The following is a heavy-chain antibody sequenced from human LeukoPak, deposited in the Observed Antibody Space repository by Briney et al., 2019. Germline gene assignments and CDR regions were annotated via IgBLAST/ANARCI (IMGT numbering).Heavy chain of an antibody. CDR2: LRRKAYGGTT. V-gene: IGHV3-49*04. Sequence: GGSLRLSCTASGFTFGDYAMSWVRQAPGKGLEWVGFLRRKAYGGTTEYAASVKGRFTISRDDSKSIAYLQMNSLKTEDTAVYYCTRDSGYYYDSSGYPDYWGQGTLVTVSS. CDR1: GFTFGDYA. CDR3: TRDSGYYYDSSGYPDY. J-gene: IGHJ4*02. D-gene: IGHD3-22*01.